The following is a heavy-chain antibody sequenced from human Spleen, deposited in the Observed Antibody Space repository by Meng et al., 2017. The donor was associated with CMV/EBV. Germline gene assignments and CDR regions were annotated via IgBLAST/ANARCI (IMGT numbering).Heavy chain of an antibody. V-gene: IGHV4-34*01. CDR3: ARDDGPAIVVVPAAKYCYYGMDV. J-gene: IGHJ6*02. CDR2: INHSGST. D-gene: IGHD2-2*01. CDR1: GGSVSSGYY. Sequence: SETLSLTCTVSGGSVSSGYYWSWIRQPPGKGLEWIGEINHSGSTNYNPSLKSRVTISVDTSKNQFSLKMSSVTAADTAVYYCARDDGPAIVVVPAAKYCYYGMDVWGQGTTVTVSS.